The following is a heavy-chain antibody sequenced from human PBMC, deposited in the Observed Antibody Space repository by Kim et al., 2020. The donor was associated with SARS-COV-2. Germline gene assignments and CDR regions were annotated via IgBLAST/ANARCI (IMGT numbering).Heavy chain of an antibody. J-gene: IGHJ4*02. CDR3: AREAVAGSFDY. Sequence: ASVKVSCKASGYTFTTFALYWVRRAPGQRLEWMGWVNGGNGNTRYSQKFQGRVSITRDTSATTAYLELSSLISEDTAVYYCAREAVAGSFDYWGQGTLVTVSS. D-gene: IGHD6-19*01. CDR1: GYTFTTFA. V-gene: IGHV1-3*01. CDR2: VNGGNGNT.